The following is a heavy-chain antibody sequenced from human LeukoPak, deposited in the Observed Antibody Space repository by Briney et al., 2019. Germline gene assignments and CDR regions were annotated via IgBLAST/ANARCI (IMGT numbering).Heavy chain of an antibody. CDR1: GGSISSYY. CDR3: ARARKSGAETNYYDSSGSFDY. Sequence: SETLSLTCTVSGGSISSYYWSWIRQPPGKGLEWIGYIYYSGSTNYNPSLKSRVTISVDTSKNQFSLKLSSVTAADTAVYYCARARKSGAETNYYDSSGSFDYWGQGTLVTVSS. D-gene: IGHD3-22*01. J-gene: IGHJ4*02. CDR2: IYYSGST. V-gene: IGHV4-59*12.